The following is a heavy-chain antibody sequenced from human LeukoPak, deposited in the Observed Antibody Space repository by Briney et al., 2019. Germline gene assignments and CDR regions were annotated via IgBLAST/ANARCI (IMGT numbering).Heavy chain of an antibody. V-gene: IGHV3-21*01. CDR3: ATPGVAARDY. Sequence: GGPLRLSCAASGFTFSSYSMNWVRQAPGKGLEWVSSISSSSSYIYYADSVKGRFTISRDNAKNSLYLQMNSLRAEDTAVYYCATPGVAARDYWGQGTLVTVSS. CDR2: ISSSSSYI. D-gene: IGHD6-6*01. J-gene: IGHJ4*02. CDR1: GFTFSSYS.